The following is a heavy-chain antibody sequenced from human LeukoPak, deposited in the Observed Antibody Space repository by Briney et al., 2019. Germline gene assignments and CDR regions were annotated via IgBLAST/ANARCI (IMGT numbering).Heavy chain of an antibody. CDR1: GGSISSYY. J-gene: IGHJ4*02. Sequence: PSETLSLTCTVSGGSISSYYWSWIRQPPGKGLEWIGYIYYSGSTNYNPSLKSRVTISVDTSKNQFSLKLSSVTAADTAVYYCASNYYDSSGYYYYFDYWGQGTLVTVS. CDR3: ASNYYDSSGYYYYFDY. CDR2: IYYSGST. D-gene: IGHD3-22*01. V-gene: IGHV4-59*01.